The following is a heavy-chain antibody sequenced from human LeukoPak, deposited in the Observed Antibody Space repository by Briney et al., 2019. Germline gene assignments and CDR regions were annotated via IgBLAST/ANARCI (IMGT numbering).Heavy chain of an antibody. J-gene: IGHJ5*02. CDR1: GYTFTSYG. V-gene: IGHV1-18*01. CDR2: ISAYNGNT. CDR3: ARDRGSGWYSGMNWFDP. D-gene: IGHD6-19*01. Sequence: ASVKVSCKASGYTFTSYGISWVRQAPGQGLEWMGWISAYNGNTNYAQKLQGRVTMTTDTSTSTAYMELRSLRSDDTAVYYCARDRGSGWYSGMNWFDPWGQGTLVTASS.